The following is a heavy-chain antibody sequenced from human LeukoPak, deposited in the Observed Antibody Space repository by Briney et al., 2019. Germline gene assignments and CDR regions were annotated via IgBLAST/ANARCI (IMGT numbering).Heavy chain of an antibody. CDR1: GFSFSAHW. D-gene: IGHD2-8*01. V-gene: IGHV3-74*01. CDR3: AKDKWWGASDH. CDR2: INGDATAT. J-gene: IGHJ4*02. Sequence: EGSLRLSCAASGFSFSAHWMHWVRQAPGKGLVWVAQINGDATATNYAGSVKGRFTISRDNAKNTVHLQMSTLTAEDTAVYYCAKDKWWGASDHWGQGSLVTVSS.